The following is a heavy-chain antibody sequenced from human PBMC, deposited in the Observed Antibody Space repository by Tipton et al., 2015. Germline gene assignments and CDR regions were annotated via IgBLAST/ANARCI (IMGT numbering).Heavy chain of an antibody. J-gene: IGHJ6*02. V-gene: IGHV4-31*03. CDR1: GGSISSGVYY. CDR2: IYSSGGT. Sequence: TLSLTCTVSGGSISSGVYYWSWIRQHPGKGLEWIGYIYSSGGTDYNPSLKSRLTISVDTSKNQYSLKLSSVTGADTGVYYCAREGGGITVDGMDVWGQGTTVTVSS. D-gene: IGHD3-10*01. CDR3: AREGGGITVDGMDV.